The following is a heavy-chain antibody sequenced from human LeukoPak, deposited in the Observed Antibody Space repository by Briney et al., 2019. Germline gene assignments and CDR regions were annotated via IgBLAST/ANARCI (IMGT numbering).Heavy chain of an antibody. J-gene: IGHJ3*02. V-gene: IGHV5-51*01. CDR3: ARQTGDRTAGAFDI. Sequence: GESLKISCKGSGYSFTRYWIGWVGQMPGKGLAWMGIIYPGDSDTRYSPSFQGQVTISADKSISTAYLQWSSLKVSDTAMYYCARQTGDRTAGAFDIWGQGTMVTVSS. CDR2: IYPGDSDT. D-gene: IGHD7-27*01. CDR1: GYSFTRYW.